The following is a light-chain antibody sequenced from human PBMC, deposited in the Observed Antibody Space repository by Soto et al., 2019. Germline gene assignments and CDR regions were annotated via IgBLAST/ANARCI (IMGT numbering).Light chain of an antibody. CDR1: PGISSF. V-gene: IGKV1-9*01. CDR3: QQLNSYPYT. CDR2: SAS. Sequence: DIPLTQSPSILSASVGDRVTITCRASPGISSFLAWYRQKPGKAPELLLFSASTLVTGVPSRFSGSGSETDFTLTISSLQPEDSATYCQQLNSYPYTFGPGTKVTLK. J-gene: IGKJ3*01.